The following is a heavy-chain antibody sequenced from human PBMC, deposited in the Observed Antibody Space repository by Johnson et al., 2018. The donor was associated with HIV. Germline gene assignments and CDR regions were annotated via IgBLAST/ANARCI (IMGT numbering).Heavy chain of an antibody. D-gene: IGHD3-22*01. J-gene: IGHJ3*02. Sequence: EVQLVESGGGVVQPGRSLKLSCAASGFTFSGSAMHWVRQASGKGLEWVSAISGSGGSTYYADSVKGRFTISRDNSKNTLYLQMNSLRAEDTAVYYCAKTYYYDSSGSLDAFDIWGQGTMVTVSS. CDR3: AKTYYYDSSGSLDAFDI. CDR2: ISGSGGST. V-gene: IGHV3-23*04. CDR1: GFTFSGSA.